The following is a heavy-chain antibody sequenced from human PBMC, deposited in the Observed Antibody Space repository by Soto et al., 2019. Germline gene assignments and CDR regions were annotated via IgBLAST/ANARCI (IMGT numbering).Heavy chain of an antibody. D-gene: IGHD6-19*01. Sequence: QVQLVQSGAEVKKPGASVKVSCKASGYTFTSYGISWVRQAPGQGLEWMGWISGYTGNTNYAQKFQGRVIMTTDTSTSTAYMELRRLRSDDTAVYYCARPYTSGWSGFDSWGQGTLVTVSS. J-gene: IGHJ4*02. CDR3: ARPYTSGWSGFDS. CDR2: ISGYTGNT. V-gene: IGHV1-18*01. CDR1: GYTFTSYG.